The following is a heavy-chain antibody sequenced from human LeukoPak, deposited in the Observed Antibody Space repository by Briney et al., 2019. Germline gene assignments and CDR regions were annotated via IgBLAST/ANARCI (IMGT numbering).Heavy chain of an antibody. Sequence: PGGSLRLSCAASGFTFSNAWMSWVRQAPGKGLEWVGRIKSKTDGGTTDYAAPVKGRFTISRDESKNTLYLQMNSLKTEDTAVYYCTTAFGGYSGYNYFDYWGQGTLVTVSS. D-gene: IGHD5-12*01. V-gene: IGHV3-15*01. CDR1: GFTFSNAW. J-gene: IGHJ4*02. CDR2: IKSKTDGGTT. CDR3: TTAFGGYSGYNYFDY.